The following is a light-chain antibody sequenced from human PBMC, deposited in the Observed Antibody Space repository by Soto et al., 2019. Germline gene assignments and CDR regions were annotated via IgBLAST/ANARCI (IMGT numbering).Light chain of an antibody. Sequence: QSVLTQPASVSGSPGQSITISCTGTSSDVGGYNYVSWYQQHPGKAPKFMIYEVSNRPSGVSNRFSGSKSGNTASLTISGLQAEDEADYYGSSYTSSSTHWVFGGGTKVTVL. V-gene: IGLV2-14*01. CDR2: EVS. CDR3: SSYTSSSTHWV. CDR1: SSDVGGYNY. J-gene: IGLJ3*02.